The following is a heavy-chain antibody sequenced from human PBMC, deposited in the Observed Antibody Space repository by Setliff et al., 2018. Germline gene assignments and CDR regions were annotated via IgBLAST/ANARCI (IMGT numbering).Heavy chain of an antibody. D-gene: IGHD6-19*01. CDR1: GESFSNNY. CDR2: SNHGGST. CDR3: AREVAGTYHYFDP. V-gene: IGHV4-34*01. Sequence: PSETLSLTCSVYGESFSNNYWSWIRQSPGRGLEWIGESNHGGSTSYNPSLKSRLNMSVDTSKNQFSLKLNSVTAAGTALYFCAREVAGTYHYFDPWGRGTLVTVSS. J-gene: IGHJ5*02.